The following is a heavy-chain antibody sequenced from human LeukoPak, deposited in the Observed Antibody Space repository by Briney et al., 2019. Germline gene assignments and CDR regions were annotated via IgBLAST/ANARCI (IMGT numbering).Heavy chain of an antibody. V-gene: IGHV4-34*01. Sequence: EPSETLSLTCAVYGGSFTGYYWSWIRQPPGKGLEWIGEGDHTGGTKYNPSLKSRVTISADSSKNQFSLKWYSVTAADTGLYYCAKNGQRGFSFDPWGQGTLVIVAS. CDR2: GDHTGGT. CDR1: GGSFTGYY. J-gene: IGHJ5*02. CDR3: AKNGQRGFSFDP. D-gene: IGHD2-8*01.